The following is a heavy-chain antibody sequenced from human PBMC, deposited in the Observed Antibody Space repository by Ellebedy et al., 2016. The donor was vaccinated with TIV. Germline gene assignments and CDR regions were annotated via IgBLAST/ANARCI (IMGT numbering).Heavy chain of an antibody. J-gene: IGHJ6*02. D-gene: IGHD2-15*01. CDR3: AKGGYCSGGSCRERGTEGYYYYGMDV. CDR2: ISGSGGST. CDR1: GFTFSSYA. Sequence: GGSLRLSCAASGFTFSSYAMSWVRQAPGKGLEWVSAISGSGGSTYYADSVKGRFTISRDNSKNTLYLQMNSLRAEDTAVYYCAKGGYCSGGSCRERGTEGYYYYGMDVWGQGTTVTVSS. V-gene: IGHV3-23*01.